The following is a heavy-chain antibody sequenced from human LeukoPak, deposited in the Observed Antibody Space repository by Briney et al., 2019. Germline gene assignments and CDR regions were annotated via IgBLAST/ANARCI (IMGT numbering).Heavy chain of an antibody. Sequence: ASVKVSCKASGYTFTSYDINWVRQATGQGLEWMGWMNPNSGNTGYAQKFQGRVTMTRNTSISTAYMELSSLRSEDTAVYYCARTYSSGWYGLRVTVKNAFDIRGQGTMVTVSS. CDR2: MNPNSGNT. V-gene: IGHV1-8*01. D-gene: IGHD6-19*01. CDR3: ARTYSSGWYGLRVTVKNAFDI. CDR1: GYTFTSYD. J-gene: IGHJ3*02.